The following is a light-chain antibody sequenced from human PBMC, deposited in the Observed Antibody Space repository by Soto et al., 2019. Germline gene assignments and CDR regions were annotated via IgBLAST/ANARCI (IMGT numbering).Light chain of an antibody. Sequence: EISLTQSPCTLALSPGERATLSCRASQSVSSYLAWYQQKPGQAPRLLIYGASTRATGIPARFSGSGSGTEFTLTISSLQYEDFAVYYCQQYNNWHPITFGQGTRLEIK. CDR2: GAS. J-gene: IGKJ5*01. CDR3: QQYNNWHPIT. CDR1: QSVSSY. V-gene: IGKV3-15*01.